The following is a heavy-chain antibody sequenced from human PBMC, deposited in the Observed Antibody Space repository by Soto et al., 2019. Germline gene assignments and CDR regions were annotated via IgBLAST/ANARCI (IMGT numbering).Heavy chain of an antibody. Sequence: GESLKIACKGSGYIFTSYWIGWVRQMPGKGLEWMGIIYPGDSDTRYSPSFQGQVTISADKSISTAYLQWSSLKASDTAMYYCARGDCGGDCYSNWFDPWGQGTLVTVSS. CDR1: GYIFTSYW. V-gene: IGHV5-51*01. CDR2: IYPGDSDT. D-gene: IGHD2-21*02. CDR3: ARGDCGGDCYSNWFDP. J-gene: IGHJ5*02.